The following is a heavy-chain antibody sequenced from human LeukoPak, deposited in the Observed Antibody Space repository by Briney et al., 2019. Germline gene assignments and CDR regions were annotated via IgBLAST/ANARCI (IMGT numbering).Heavy chain of an antibody. CDR3: ARGVGSGSRLRAGDY. V-gene: IGHV3-53*01. Sequence: GGSLRLSCAASGFTVSSNYMSWVRQAPGKGLEWVSVIYSGGSTYYADSVKGRFTISRDNSKNTPYLQMNSLRAEDTAVYYCARGVGSGSRLRAGDYWGQGTLVTVSS. CDR2: IYSGGST. D-gene: IGHD1-26*01. CDR1: GFTVSSNY. J-gene: IGHJ4*02.